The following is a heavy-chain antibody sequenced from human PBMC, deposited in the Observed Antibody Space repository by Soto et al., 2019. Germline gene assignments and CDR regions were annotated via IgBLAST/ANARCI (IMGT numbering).Heavy chain of an antibody. CDR2: IWFDGSKK. D-gene: IGHD1-7*01. V-gene: IGHV3-33*01. Sequence: GGSLRLSCAASGFLFNSHAMHWVRQAPGKGLEWVAVIWFDGSKKYYGDSVKGRFTISRDNSKNTVHLQMNSLRAEDTAVYYCARGLELLDYWGQGTLVTVSS. CDR1: GFLFNSHA. J-gene: IGHJ4*02. CDR3: ARGLELLDY.